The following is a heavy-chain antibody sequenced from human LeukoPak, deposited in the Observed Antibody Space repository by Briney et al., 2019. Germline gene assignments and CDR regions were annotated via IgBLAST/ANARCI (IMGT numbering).Heavy chain of an antibody. V-gene: IGHV3-21*01. CDR3: AREPTYSSSWHTTCDY. CDR1: GFTFNMYG. Sequence: GGSLRLSCVASGFTFNMYGMSWVRQAPGKGLEWVSTISGSSGGAYYADSVKGRFTISRDNAKNSLYLQMNSLRAEDTAVYYCAREPTYSSSWHTTCDYWGQGTLVTVSS. D-gene: IGHD6-13*01. J-gene: IGHJ4*02. CDR2: ISGSSGGA.